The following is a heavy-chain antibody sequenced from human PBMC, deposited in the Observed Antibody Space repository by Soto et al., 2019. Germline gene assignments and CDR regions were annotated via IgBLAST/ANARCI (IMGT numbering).Heavy chain of an antibody. D-gene: IGHD6-13*01. V-gene: IGHV4-59*01. CDR1: GGSISSYY. Sequence: LSLTCTVSGGSISSYYWSWIRQPPGKGLEWIGYIYYSGSTNYNPSLKSRVTISVDTSKNQFSLKLSSVTAADTAVYYCARTKAARAHYYYGMDVWGQGTTVTVSS. J-gene: IGHJ6*02. CDR3: ARTKAARAHYYYGMDV. CDR2: IYYSGST.